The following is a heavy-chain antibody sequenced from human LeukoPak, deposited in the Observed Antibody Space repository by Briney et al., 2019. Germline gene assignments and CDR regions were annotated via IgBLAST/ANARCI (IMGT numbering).Heavy chain of an antibody. J-gene: IGHJ4*02. D-gene: IGHD6-13*01. CDR2: ISYDGSDK. V-gene: IGHV3-30*04. CDR3: ARRWSFDY. CDR1: AFTFNIYA. Sequence: SGGSLRLSCAASAFTFNIYAMHWVRQAPGKGLEWVAVISYDGSDKYYADPVKGRFTISRDNSNNTLYLQMNSLRVEDTAVYYCARRWSFDYWGQGTLVTVSS.